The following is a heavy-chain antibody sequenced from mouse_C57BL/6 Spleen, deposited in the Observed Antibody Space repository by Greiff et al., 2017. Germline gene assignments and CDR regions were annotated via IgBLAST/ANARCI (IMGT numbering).Heavy chain of an antibody. J-gene: IGHJ2*01. V-gene: IGHV5-6*01. D-gene: IGHD2-3*01. CDR2: ISSGGSYT. CDR1: GFTFSSYG. Sequence: EVQLDESGGDLVKPGGSLKLSCAASGFTFSSYGMSWVRQTPDQRLEWVATISSGGSYTYYPDSVKGRFTISRDNAKNTLYLQMSSLKSEDTAMYYCARDGYPFDYWGQGTTLTVSS. CDR3: ARDGYPFDY.